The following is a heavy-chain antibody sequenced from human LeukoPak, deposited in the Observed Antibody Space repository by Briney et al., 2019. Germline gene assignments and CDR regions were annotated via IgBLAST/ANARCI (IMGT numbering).Heavy chain of an antibody. CDR1: GVSISSYY. J-gene: IGHJ5*02. V-gene: IGHV4-59*08. D-gene: IGHD5-18*01. CDR2: IYYSGST. Sequence: PSETLSLTCTVAGVSISSYYWSWLRQPPGKGLEWLGYIYYSGSTNYNPSLKSRLTISVDTSKNQFSLKLSSVTAADTDVYYCAGTRGYSYGPCNWFDPGGRGTLVTVSA. CDR3: AGTRGYSYGPCNWFDP.